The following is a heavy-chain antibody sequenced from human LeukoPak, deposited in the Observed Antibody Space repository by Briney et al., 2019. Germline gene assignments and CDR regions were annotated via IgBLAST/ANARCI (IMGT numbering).Heavy chain of an antibody. CDR2: ISGSGGST. V-gene: IGHV3-23*01. Sequence: GGSLRLSCAASGFTFSSYAMSWVRQAPGKGLEWVSAISGSGGSTYYADSVKGRFTISRDNSKNPLYLKMNSLRAEDTAVYYCAKDEFSGSYYNYWGQGPLVTVSS. CDR3: AKDEFSGSYYNY. D-gene: IGHD1-26*01. J-gene: IGHJ4*02. CDR1: GFTFSSYA.